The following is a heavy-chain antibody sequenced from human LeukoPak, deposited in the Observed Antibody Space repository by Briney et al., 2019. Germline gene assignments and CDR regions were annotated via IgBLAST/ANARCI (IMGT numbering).Heavy chain of an antibody. Sequence: PGGSLRLSCAASGFTFSSYSMNWVRQAPGKGLEWVSYISSSSDTIYYADSVKGRFTISRDNAKNSLYLQMNSLRAEDTAVYYCARDPTQEGWFIVPAALDYWGQGTLVTVSS. CDR3: ARDPTQEGWFIVPAALDY. V-gene: IGHV3-48*01. CDR1: GFTFSSYS. J-gene: IGHJ4*02. D-gene: IGHD2-2*01. CDR2: ISSSSDTI.